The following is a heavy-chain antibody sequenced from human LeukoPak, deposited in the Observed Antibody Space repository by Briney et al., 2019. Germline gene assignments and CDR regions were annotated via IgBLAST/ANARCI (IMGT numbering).Heavy chain of an antibody. Sequence: PSETLSLTCTVSGGSISSSSYYWGWIRQPPGKGREWIGSIYYSGTTYSNPSLKSRVTISVDTSKNQFSLKLSSVTAADTAVYYCARHGVRGYCSGGSCFFDYWGQGTLVTVSS. CDR3: ARHGVRGYCSGGSCFFDY. D-gene: IGHD2-15*01. CDR1: GGSISSSSYY. J-gene: IGHJ4*02. CDR2: IYYSGTT. V-gene: IGHV4-39*01.